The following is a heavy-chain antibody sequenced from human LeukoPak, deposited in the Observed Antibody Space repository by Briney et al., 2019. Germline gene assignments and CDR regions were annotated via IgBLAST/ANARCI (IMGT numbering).Heavy chain of an antibody. Sequence: SETLSLTCAVYGGSFSGYYWSWIRQPPGKGLEWIGEINHSGSTNYNPSLKSRVTISVDTSKNQFSLKLSSVTAADTAVYYCARAGGNSAFDYWGRGTLVTVSS. CDR1: GGSFSGYY. CDR2: INHSGST. D-gene: IGHD4-23*01. V-gene: IGHV4-34*01. CDR3: ARAGGNSAFDY. J-gene: IGHJ4*02.